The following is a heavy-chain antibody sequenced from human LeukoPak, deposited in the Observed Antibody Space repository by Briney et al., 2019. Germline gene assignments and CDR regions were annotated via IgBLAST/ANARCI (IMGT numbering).Heavy chain of an antibody. V-gene: IGHV3-48*04. CDR1: GFTFRRSY. CDR3: ARDRSGYTFDD. CDR2: ISSSGSTI. J-gene: IGHJ4*02. Sequence: PGGSLRLSCATSGFTFRRSYMTWVRQAPGKGLEWVSYISSSGSTIYYADSVKGRFTISRDNAKNSLYLQMNSLRAEDTAVYYCARDRSGYTFDDWGQGTLVTVSS. D-gene: IGHD5-18*01.